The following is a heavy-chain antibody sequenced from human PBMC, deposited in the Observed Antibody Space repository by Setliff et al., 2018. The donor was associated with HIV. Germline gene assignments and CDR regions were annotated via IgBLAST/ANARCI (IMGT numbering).Heavy chain of an antibody. CDR1: RFTFSNAW. D-gene: IGHD1-7*01. J-gene: IGHJ4*02. Sequence: GESLRLSCLGSRFTFSNAWMSWVRQAPGKGLEWVGHIKSEASGGTIDYAAPVKDRFTISRDDSKSTLYLQMNSLEIEDSAMYYCATTMYNWELRFWGQGTLVTVS. CDR2: IKSEASGGTI. CDR3: ATTMYNWELRF. V-gene: IGHV3-15*01.